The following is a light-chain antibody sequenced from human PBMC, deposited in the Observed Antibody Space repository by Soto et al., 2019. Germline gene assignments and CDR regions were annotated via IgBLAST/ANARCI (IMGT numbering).Light chain of an antibody. Sequence: QSVLTRPPSASGTPGQRVTISCSGRRSNIGTNYVYWYQQFPGTAPKLLIYSNSHRPSGVPDRFSGSKSGTSASLAISGLRSDDEADYYCAAWDDSLSGPVFGGGTKLTVL. CDR1: RSNIGTNY. CDR2: SNS. J-gene: IGLJ3*02. CDR3: AAWDDSLSGPV. V-gene: IGLV1-47*02.